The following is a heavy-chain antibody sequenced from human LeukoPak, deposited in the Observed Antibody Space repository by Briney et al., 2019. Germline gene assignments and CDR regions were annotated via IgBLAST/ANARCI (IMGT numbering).Heavy chain of an antibody. J-gene: IGHJ4*02. CDR2: ITWHGRST. V-gene: IGHV3-9*01. CDR1: GFILDDFS. D-gene: IGHD6-13*01. CDR3: TKATTRRVPAARIDS. Sequence: QPGGSLRLSCAASGFILDDFSMFWVRQAPGKGLEWVSSITWHGRSTAYADSVRGRFSISRDNARNSLYLQMNSLRPEDTAFYYCTKATTRRVPAARIDSWGQGTLVTVSS.